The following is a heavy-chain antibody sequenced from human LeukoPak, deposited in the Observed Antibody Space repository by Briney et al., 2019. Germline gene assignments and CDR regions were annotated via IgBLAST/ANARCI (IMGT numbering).Heavy chain of an antibody. J-gene: IGHJ3*02. CDR1: GFTFSSYA. D-gene: IGHD3-22*01. CDR2: ISGSGGST. Sequence: GGSLRLSCAASGFTFSSYAMSWVRQSPGKGLEWVSAISGSGGSTYYADSVKGRFTISRDNSKNTLYLQMNSLRAEDTAAYYCAKDLLYYYDSSGSYDAFDIWGQGTMVTVSS. V-gene: IGHV3-23*01. CDR3: AKDLLYYYDSSGSYDAFDI.